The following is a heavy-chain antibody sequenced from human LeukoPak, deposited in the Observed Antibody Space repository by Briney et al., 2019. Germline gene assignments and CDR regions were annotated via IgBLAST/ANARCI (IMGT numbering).Heavy chain of an antibody. D-gene: IGHD3-16*01. Sequence: PSETLSLTCTVSGVSISSSNSYWGWIRQPPGKGLEWIGSIYYSGNTYYNASLKSQVSISIDTSKNQFSLKLSSVTAADTAVYYCARVNDYVWGSFSFDYWGQGTLVTVSS. CDR1: GVSISSSNSY. CDR2: IYYSGNT. V-gene: IGHV4-39*07. J-gene: IGHJ4*02. CDR3: ARVNDYVWGSFSFDY.